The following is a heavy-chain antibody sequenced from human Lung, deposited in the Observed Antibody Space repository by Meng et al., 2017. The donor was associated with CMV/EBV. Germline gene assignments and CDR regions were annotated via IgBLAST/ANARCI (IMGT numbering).Heavy chain of an antibody. J-gene: IGHJ6*02. CDR3: ARGGSSWGGKYYYYGMDV. CDR1: GFTFSSYW. V-gene: IGHV3-74*01. Sequence: SXAASGFTFSSYWMHWVRQAPGKGLVWVSRINSDGSSTSYADSVKGRFTISRDNAKNTLYLQMNSLRAEDTAVYYCARGGSSWGGKYYYYGMDVWGQGTXVTVSS. D-gene: IGHD6-13*01. CDR2: INSDGSST.